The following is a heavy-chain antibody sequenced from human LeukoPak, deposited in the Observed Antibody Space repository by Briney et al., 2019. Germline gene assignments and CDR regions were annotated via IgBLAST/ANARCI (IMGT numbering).Heavy chain of an antibody. V-gene: IGHV3-7*03. J-gene: IGHJ4*02. Sequence: GGSLRLSCAASGFTFSSHWMSWVRQSPGMGLEWVANINQDGSDKHYVDSVKGRFTISRDNAERSLYLQMNSLRAEDTAVYYCARDHVAPGLIFDSWGQGILVTVSS. D-gene: IGHD3-16*01. CDR2: INQDGSDK. CDR3: ARDHVAPGLIFDS. CDR1: GFTFSSHW.